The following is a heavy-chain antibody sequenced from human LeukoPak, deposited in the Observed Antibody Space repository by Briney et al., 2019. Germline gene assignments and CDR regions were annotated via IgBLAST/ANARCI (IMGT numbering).Heavy chain of an antibody. CDR2: IIPIFGTA. Sequence: GSSVKVSCKASGGTFSSYAISWVRQAPGQGLEWMGGIIPIFGTANYAQKFQGRVTITADESTSTAYMELSSLRSEDTAVYYCAREGCSSTSCPQELYYFDYWGQGTLVTVSS. CDR3: AREGCSSTSCPQELYYFDY. CDR1: GGTFSSYA. D-gene: IGHD2-2*01. V-gene: IGHV1-69*01. J-gene: IGHJ4*02.